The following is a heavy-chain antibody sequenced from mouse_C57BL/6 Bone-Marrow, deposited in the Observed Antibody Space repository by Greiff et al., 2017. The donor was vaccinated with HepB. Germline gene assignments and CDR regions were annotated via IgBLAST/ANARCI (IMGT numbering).Heavy chain of an antibody. CDR2: ISSGGDYI. V-gene: IGHV5-9-1*02. D-gene: IGHD4-1*01. J-gene: IGHJ1*03. Sequence: EVKLVESGEGLVKPGGSLKLSCAASGFTFSSYAMSWVRQTPEKRLEWVAYISSGGDYIYYADTVKGRFTISRDNARNTLYLQMSSLKSEDTAMYYCTRLANWDWYFDVWGTGTTVTVSS. CDR3: TRLANWDWYFDV. CDR1: GFTFSSYA.